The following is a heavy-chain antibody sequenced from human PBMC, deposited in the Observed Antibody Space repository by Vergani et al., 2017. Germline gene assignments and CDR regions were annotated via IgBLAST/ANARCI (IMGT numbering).Heavy chain of an antibody. D-gene: IGHD6-13*01. Sequence: EVQLLESGGGLVQPGGSLRLSCGASGFTFSSYSMNWVRQAPGKGLEWVSSISSSSSYIYYADSVKGRFTISRDNAKNSLYLQMNSLRAEDTAVYYCARDQEAAAGDTYGMDVWGQGP. CDR1: GFTFSSYS. J-gene: IGHJ6*02. CDR2: ISSSSSYI. CDR3: ARDQEAAAGDTYGMDV. V-gene: IGHV3-21*01.